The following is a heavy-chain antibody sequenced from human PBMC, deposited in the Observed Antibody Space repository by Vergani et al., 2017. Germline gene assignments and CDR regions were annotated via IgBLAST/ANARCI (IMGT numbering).Heavy chain of an antibody. V-gene: IGHV3-48*03. J-gene: IGHJ4*02. CDR3: ARGSSGWDSGGGGLDY. Sequence: VQLVESGGGLVKPGGSLRLSCAASGFTFSSYEMNWVRQAPGKGLEWVSYISTSGSTIYYADSVKGRFTISRDNAKNSLYLQMNSLRAEDTAGYYCARGSSGWDSGGGGLDYWGQGTLVTVSS. CDR1: GFTFSSYE. D-gene: IGHD6-19*01. CDR2: ISTSGSTI.